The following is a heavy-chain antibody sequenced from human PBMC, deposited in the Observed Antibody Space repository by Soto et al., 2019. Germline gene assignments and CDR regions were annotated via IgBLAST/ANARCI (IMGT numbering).Heavy chain of an antibody. CDR2: ITSSSSSI. CDR3: ASHYGDNGWFDP. J-gene: IGHJ5*02. Sequence: GGSLRLSCAASGFTFSAYNMNWVRQPPGKGLEWVSSITSSSSSIYYADPLKGRFTISRDNAKNSLYLQMNSLRAEDTAVYYCASHYGDNGWFDPWGQGTLVTVSS. V-gene: IGHV3-21*06. CDR1: GFTFSAYN. D-gene: IGHD4-17*01.